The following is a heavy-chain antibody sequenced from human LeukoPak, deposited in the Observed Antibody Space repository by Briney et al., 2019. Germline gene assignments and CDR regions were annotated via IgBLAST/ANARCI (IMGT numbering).Heavy chain of an antibody. J-gene: IGHJ4*02. CDR1: GGSISSYY. CDR2: IYYSGST. V-gene: IGHV4-59*01. CDR3: ARDSTPTQY. Sequence: SETLSLTCTVSGGSISSYYWSWIRQPPGKGLEWIGYIYYSGSTNYNPSLKSRVTISVDTSKNQFSLKLSSVTAADTAVYYCARDSTPTQYWGQGTLVTVSS.